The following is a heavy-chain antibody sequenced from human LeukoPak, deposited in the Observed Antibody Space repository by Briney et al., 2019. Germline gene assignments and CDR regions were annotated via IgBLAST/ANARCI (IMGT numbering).Heavy chain of an antibody. J-gene: IGHJ4*02. CDR2: ISGSGGST. D-gene: IGHD6-13*01. CDR1: GFTFSSYG. CDR3: ARESLGGSWFDY. V-gene: IGHV3-23*01. Sequence: GGSLRLSCAASGFTFSSYGMSWVRQAPGRGLEWVSAISGSGGSTYYADSVKGRFTISRDNSKNTVYLQMNSLRADDTAVYYCARESLGGSWFDYWGQGTLVTVSS.